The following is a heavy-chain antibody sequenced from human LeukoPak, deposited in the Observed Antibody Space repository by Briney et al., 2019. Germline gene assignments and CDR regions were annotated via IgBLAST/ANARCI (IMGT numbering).Heavy chain of an antibody. CDR3: AKLGARQMLEY. D-gene: IGHD4-17*01. J-gene: IGHJ4*02. CDR1: EFTFSSYW. CDR2: IKQDGGQI. Sequence: GGSLRLSCAASEFTFSSYWMSWVRQAPGKGLEWVANIKQDGGQIYYLESVKGRFTVSRDNAKNSLYLQMNSLRAEDTAVYYCAKLGARQMLEYWGQGTLVTVSS. V-gene: IGHV3-7*01.